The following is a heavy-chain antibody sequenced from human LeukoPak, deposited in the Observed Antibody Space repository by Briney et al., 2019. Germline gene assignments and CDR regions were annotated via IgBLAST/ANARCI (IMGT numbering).Heavy chain of an antibody. V-gene: IGHV4-38-2*02. Sequence: PSETLSLTCTVSGYSISSGYYWGWIRQPPGKGLEWIGSIYHSGSTYYNPSLKSRVTISVDTSKNQFSLKLSSVTAADTAVYYCARFLLYYYGSGSYDYWGQGTLVTVSS. CDR2: IYHSGST. CDR1: GYSISSGYY. D-gene: IGHD3-10*01. J-gene: IGHJ4*02. CDR3: ARFLLYYYGSGSYDY.